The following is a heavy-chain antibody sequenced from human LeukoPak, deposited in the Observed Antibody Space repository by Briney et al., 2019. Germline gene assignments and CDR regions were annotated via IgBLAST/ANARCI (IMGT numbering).Heavy chain of an antibody. CDR3: ARGGPGMRWFDP. D-gene: IGHD3-10*01. CDR1: GGTFSSYA. J-gene: IGHJ5*02. Sequence: SVKVSCKAPGGTFSSYAISWVRQAPGQGLEWMGGIIPIFGTANYAQKFQGRVTITADESTSTAYMELSSLRSEDTAVYYCARGGPGMRWFDPWGQGTLVTVSS. V-gene: IGHV1-69*01. CDR2: IIPIFGTA.